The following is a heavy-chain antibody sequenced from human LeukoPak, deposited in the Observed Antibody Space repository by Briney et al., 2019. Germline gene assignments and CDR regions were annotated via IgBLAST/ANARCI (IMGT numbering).Heavy chain of an antibody. CDR2: INVDSGGT. V-gene: IGHV1-2*02. D-gene: IGHD2-2*03. CDR3: ARGVGQCSSTSCYGAAEYFQH. J-gene: IGHJ1*01. Sequence: ASVKVSCKASGYTFTGYYMHWVRQAPGQGLEWMAWINVDSGGTNYAQNSQGRVTVTRDTSISTAYMELNSLRSDDTAVYYCARGVGQCSSTSCYGAAEYFQHWGQGTLVTVSS. CDR1: GYTFTGYY.